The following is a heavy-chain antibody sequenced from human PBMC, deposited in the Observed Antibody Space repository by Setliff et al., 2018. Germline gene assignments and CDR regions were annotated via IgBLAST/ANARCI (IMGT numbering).Heavy chain of an antibody. Sequence: SETLSLTCTVSSASISSGDNYWSWIRQPPGKGLEWLGYIYYSGSAYYNPSLKSRLTISVDTSKNQFSLKLNSVTAADTAMYYCARCDYGFWRAIDYWGQGTLVTVS. CDR2: IYYSGSA. CDR3: ARCDYGFWRAIDY. D-gene: IGHD3-3*01. CDR1: SASISSGDNY. J-gene: IGHJ4*02. V-gene: IGHV4-30-4*08.